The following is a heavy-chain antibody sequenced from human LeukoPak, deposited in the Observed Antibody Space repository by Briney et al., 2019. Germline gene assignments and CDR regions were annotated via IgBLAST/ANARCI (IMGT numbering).Heavy chain of an antibody. CDR2: IKQDGSEK. CDR1: GFTFSSYW. J-gene: IGHJ4*02. D-gene: IGHD3-10*01. Sequence: PGGSLRLSCAASGFTFSSYWMNWVRQAPGKGLGWVAKIKQDGSEKYYVDSVKGRFTISRDNARNSLYLQMNSLRAEDTAVYYCAREQRYYGSGSYYISFDSWGQGTLVTVSS. V-gene: IGHV3-7*01. CDR3: AREQRYYGSGSYYISFDS.